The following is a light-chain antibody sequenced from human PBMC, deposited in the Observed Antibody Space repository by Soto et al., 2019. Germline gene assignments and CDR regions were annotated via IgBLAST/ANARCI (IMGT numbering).Light chain of an antibody. J-gene: IGKJ1*01. CDR1: QSVRSSY. CDR3: QQYGSSPRT. V-gene: IGKV3-20*01. Sequence: EIVLTQSAYTLSWSPGESATLSCRASQSVRSSYLAWYQQTHGQTPRLLIYAASSRATGIPDRFSGSGYGTDFSLTISRLEAEDFAVYYCQQYGSSPRTFGQGTKVDIK. CDR2: AAS.